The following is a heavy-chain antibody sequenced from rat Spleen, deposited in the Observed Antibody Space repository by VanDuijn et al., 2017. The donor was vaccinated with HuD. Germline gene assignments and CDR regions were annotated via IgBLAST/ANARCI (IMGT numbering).Heavy chain of an antibody. J-gene: IGHJ3*01. D-gene: IGHD1-12*03. CDR3: TRGWLSPYNWFAY. V-gene: IGHV5-27*01. CDR1: GFTFGSYD. Sequence: EVQLVESGGGLVQPGRSLKLSCAASGFTFGSYDMAWVRQAPTKGLEWVATISTSGGSTYYRDSVKGRFTISRDNAKSTLYLQMNSLRSEDTATYYCTRGWLSPYNWFAYWGQGTLVTVSS. CDR2: ISTSGGST.